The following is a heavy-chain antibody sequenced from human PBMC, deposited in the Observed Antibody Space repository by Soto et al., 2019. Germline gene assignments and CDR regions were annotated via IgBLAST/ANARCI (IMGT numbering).Heavy chain of an antibody. CDR3: ARGGSYWARRHYFDS. CDR1: GYTFTSYD. V-gene: IGHV1-8*02. CDR2: VTPRNGDT. D-gene: IGHD2-8*02. J-gene: IGHJ4*02. Sequence: ASVKVSCKASGYTFTSYDINWVRQAAGQGPEWMGSVTPRNGDTAFAQKYQGRVTVTSNTSMSTVYMELSNLRSDDTAVYYCARGGSYWARRHYFDSWGQGTLVTVCS.